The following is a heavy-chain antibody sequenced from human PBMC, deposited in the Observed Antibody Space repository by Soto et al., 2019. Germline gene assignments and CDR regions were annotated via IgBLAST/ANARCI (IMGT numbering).Heavy chain of an antibody. CDR3: ANLEAAASLGWRRQSTDY. J-gene: IGHJ4*02. CDR2: ISGSGGST. V-gene: IGHV3-23*01. Sequence: GGSLRLSCAVSGFTFSSYAMTWVRQAPGKGLEWVSGISGSGGSTYYADSVKGRFTVSRDTSQNTFYLQMNSLRAEDTAVYYCANLEAAASLGWRRQSTDYWGPGTLVTVSS. CDR1: GFTFSSYA. D-gene: IGHD6-13*01.